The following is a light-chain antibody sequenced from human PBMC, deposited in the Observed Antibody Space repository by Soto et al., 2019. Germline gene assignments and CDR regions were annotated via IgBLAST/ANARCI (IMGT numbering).Light chain of an antibody. J-gene: IGKJ4*01. V-gene: IGKV1-12*01. CDR3: QQANSVPLT. CDR1: QGISNW. Sequence: DIQMTESPSSVSASGGVRVSITCRARQGISNWLAWYQQKPGRAPKLLIYTGSSLQSGVPSRFSGTGSGTDFTLTISSLQTEEVATYYCQQANSVPLTCGGGTKVEIK. CDR2: TGS.